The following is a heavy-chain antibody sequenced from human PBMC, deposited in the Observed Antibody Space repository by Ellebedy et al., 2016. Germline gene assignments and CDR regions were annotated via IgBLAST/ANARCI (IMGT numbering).Heavy chain of an antibody. CDR1: GFTFSSYS. J-gene: IGHJ4*02. V-gene: IGHV3-21*01. D-gene: IGHD2-2*01. Sequence: GGSLRLXXAASGFTFSSYSMNWVRQAPGKGLEWVSSISSSSSYIYYADSVKGRFTISRDNAKNSLYLQMNSLRAEDTAVYYCARPRRRVVDPFYFDYWGQGTLVTVSS. CDR3: ARPRRRVVDPFYFDY. CDR2: ISSSSSYI.